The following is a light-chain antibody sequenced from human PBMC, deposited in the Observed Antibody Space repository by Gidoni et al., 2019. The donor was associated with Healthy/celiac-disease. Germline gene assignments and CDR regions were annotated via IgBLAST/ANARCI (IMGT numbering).Light chain of an antibody. V-gene: IGLV3-1*01. J-gene: IGLJ2*01. CDR1: KLGDKY. CDR2: QDD. CDR3: QAWDSSTVV. Sequence: SYEVTQPPSVSVSPGQTASITCSGDKLGDKYACWYQQKPGQSPVLVIYQDDKRPSGIPERFSGSNSGNTDTLTISGTQAMDEADYYCQAWDSSTVVFGGGTKLTVL.